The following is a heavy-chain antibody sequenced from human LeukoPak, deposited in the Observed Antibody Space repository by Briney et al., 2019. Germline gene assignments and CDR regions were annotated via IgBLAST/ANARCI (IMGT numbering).Heavy chain of an antibody. Sequence: ASVKVSCKASGYTFTSYDINWARQATGQGLEWMGWMNPNSGNTGYAQKFQGRVTMTRNTSISTAYMELSSLRSEDTAVYYCASFGTPKSGYDFDYWGQGTLVTVSS. D-gene: IGHD5-12*01. CDR1: GYTFTSYD. J-gene: IGHJ4*02. CDR2: MNPNSGNT. CDR3: ASFGTPKSGYDFDY. V-gene: IGHV1-8*01.